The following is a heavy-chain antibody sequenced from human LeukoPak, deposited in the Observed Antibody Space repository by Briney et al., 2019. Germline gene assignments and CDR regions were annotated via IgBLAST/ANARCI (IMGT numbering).Heavy chain of an antibody. D-gene: IGHD6-19*01. Sequence: PSQTLSLTCTVSGGSISSGSYYWSWIRQPAGKGLEWIGRTYTSGSTNYNPSLKSRVTISVDTSKNQFSLKLSSVTAADTAVYYCARAGGGSGWPFNWFDPWGQGTLVTVSS. CDR1: GGSISSGSYY. J-gene: IGHJ5*02. V-gene: IGHV4-61*02. CDR2: TYTSGST. CDR3: ARAGGGSGWPFNWFDP.